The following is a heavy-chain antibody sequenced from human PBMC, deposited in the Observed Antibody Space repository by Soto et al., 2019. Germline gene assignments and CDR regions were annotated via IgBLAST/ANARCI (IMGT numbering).Heavy chain of an antibody. V-gene: IGHV4-31*02. J-gene: IGHJ6*02. CDR3: ARSGGNSYYYGMDV. D-gene: IGHD3-10*01. Sequence: QVQLQESGPGLVKPSQTLSLTCSVSGGSISSGGYYWSWIRQPPGKGLEWIGYIYYSANTHYNPSLMGRVSISADTSKNQFSLNLSSVSAADTAVYYCARSGGNSYYYGMDVWGQGTTVPVSS. CDR1: GGSISSGGYY. CDR2: IYYSANT.